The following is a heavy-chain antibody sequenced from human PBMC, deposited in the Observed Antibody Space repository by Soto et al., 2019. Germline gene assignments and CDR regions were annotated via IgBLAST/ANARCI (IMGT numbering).Heavy chain of an antibody. D-gene: IGHD5-12*01. V-gene: IGHV3-7*01. Sequence: EVQLVESGGGLVQPGGSLRLSCAASGFTFSSYWMSWVRQAPGKGLEWVANIKQDGSEKYYVDSVKGRFTISRDNAKNALYLQMNSLRAEDTAVYYCARYGISYSGYDFFGYWCQGTLVTVSS. CDR2: IKQDGSEK. CDR1: GFTFSSYW. CDR3: ARYGISYSGYDFFGY. J-gene: IGHJ4*02.